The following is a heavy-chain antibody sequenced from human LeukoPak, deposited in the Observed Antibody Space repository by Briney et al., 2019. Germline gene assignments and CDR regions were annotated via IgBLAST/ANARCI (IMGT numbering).Heavy chain of an antibody. D-gene: IGHD3-16*01. CDR3: ARDVGQRHYYFDY. J-gene: IGHJ4*02. V-gene: IGHV4-31*03. Sequence: SETLSLTCTVSGGSISSGAYSWSWIRQHPGKGLEWIGYIYYSGSTYYNPSLESRLTISVDMSKNQFSLKLSSVTAADTAVYYCARDVGQRHYYFDYWGQGTLVTVSS. CDR1: GGSISSGAYS. CDR2: IYYSGST.